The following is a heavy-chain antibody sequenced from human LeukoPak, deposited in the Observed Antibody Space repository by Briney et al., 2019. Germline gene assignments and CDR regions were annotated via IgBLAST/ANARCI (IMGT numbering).Heavy chain of an antibody. CDR1: GYTFTSYG. Sequence: GASVKVSCKASGYTFTSYGISWVRQAPGQGLEWMGRIIPILGIANYAQKFQGRVTITADKSTSTAYMELSSLRSEDTAVYYCARAHYDFWSGSEYYYYGMDVWGQGTTVTVSS. CDR3: ARAHYDFWSGSEYYYYGMDV. CDR2: IIPILGIA. D-gene: IGHD3-3*01. V-gene: IGHV1-69*04. J-gene: IGHJ6*02.